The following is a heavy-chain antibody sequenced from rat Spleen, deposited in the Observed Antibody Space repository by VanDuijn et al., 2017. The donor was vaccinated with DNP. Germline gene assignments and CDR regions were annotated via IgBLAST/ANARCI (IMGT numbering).Heavy chain of an antibody. CDR2: MSSGGST. J-gene: IGHJ4*01. Sequence: QVQLKESGPGLVQPSQTLSLTCTVSGFSLTNYHVHWVRQPPGKGLEWIASMSSGGSTYYNSALKSRLSISRDTSKSQVFLKMNSLQTEDTAMYFCARYYGYNYYAMDAWGQGTSVTVSS. CDR3: ARYYGYNYYAMDA. CDR1: GFSLTNYH. V-gene: IGHV2S12*01. D-gene: IGHD1-9*01.